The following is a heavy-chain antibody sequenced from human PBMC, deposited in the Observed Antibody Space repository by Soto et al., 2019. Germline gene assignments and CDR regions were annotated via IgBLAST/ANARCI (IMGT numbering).Heavy chain of an antibody. CDR1: GFTFSDYA. CDR2: ISYDGSNK. D-gene: IGHD3-10*01. CDR3: AKVKVSGSGSNAFDI. V-gene: IGHV3-30*18. Sequence: QVQLVESGGGVVQPGRSLRLSCGASGFTFSDYAMHWVRQAPGKGLEWVAVISYDGSNKNYADSVKGRFTISRDNSKNTLYLQMNSQRAEDTAVYYCAKVKVSGSGSNAFDIWGQGTMVTVSS. J-gene: IGHJ3*02.